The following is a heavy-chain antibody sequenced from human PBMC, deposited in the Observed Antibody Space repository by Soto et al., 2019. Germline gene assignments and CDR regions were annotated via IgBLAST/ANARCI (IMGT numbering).Heavy chain of an antibody. V-gene: IGHV3-30*04. CDR1: GFRFSGFG. CDR3: ARDLGGYVHPWDKSNY. J-gene: IGHJ1*01. D-gene: IGHD5-12*01. Sequence: QVQLVESGGGVVQPGASLTLSCAASGFRFSGFGMHWVRQAPGKGLEWVAVISFDASEKFYVDSVKGRFSISRDDSHSKVFLQMNSLRREDTGVYYGARDLGGYVHPWDKSNYWGQGTLVNVS. CDR2: ISFDASEK.